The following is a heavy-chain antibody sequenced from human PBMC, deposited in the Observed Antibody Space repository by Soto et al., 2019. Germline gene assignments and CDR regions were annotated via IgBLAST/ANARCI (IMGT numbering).Heavy chain of an antibody. V-gene: IGHV3-23*01. D-gene: IGHD5-12*01. J-gene: IGHJ4*02. CDR2: ISGSGGST. CDR1: GFTFSSYA. Sequence: EVQLLESGGGLVQPGGSLRLSCAASGFTFSSYAMSWVRQAPGKGLEWVSAISGSGGSTYYADSVKGRFTISRDNSKNTLYLQMNSLRAEETAVYYCAKDRRGGYSGYDYFYFDYWGQGTLVTVSS. CDR3: AKDRRGGYSGYDYFYFDY.